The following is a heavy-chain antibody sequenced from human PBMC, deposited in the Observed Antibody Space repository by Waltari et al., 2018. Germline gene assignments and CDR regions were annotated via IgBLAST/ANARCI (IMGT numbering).Heavy chain of an antibody. CDR3: ARAYGFAAGF. D-gene: IGHD3-10*01. J-gene: IGHJ4*02. CDR1: GYSFTGYY. V-gene: IGHV1-2*02. CDR2: IDPKSGGT. Sequence: QVQLVQSGSEVRKPWASVKVSCKTSGYSFTGYYIYWVRQAPGQGLEWMGWIDPKSGGTNYALRCQGRVSMTRDTSTNTAYMEVSGLRSDDTAIYYCARAYGFAAGFWGQGTLVTVSS.